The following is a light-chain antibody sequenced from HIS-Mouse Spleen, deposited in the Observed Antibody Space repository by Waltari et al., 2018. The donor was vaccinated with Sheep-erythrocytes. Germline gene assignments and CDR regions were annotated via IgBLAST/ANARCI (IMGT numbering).Light chain of an antibody. J-gene: IGKJ1*01. Sequence: DIQMTQSPSSLSASVGDRVTITCRASQSISSYLNWYQQKPGKDPKLLIYAASRLQSGVPSRFSGSVAGTDCALTISSRRPEDFVTYYWRQSYSTPRPFGQGTTGE. CDR3: RQSYSTPRP. CDR2: AAS. CDR1: QSISSY. V-gene: IGKV1-39*01.